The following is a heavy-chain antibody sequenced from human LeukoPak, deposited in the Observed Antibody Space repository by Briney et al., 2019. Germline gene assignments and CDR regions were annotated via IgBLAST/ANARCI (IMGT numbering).Heavy chain of an antibody. CDR3: ARDAAAGISFDY. D-gene: IGHD6-13*01. CDR1: GGSFSGYY. V-gene: IGHV4-34*01. Sequence: SETLSLTCAVYGGSFSGYYWSWIRQPPGKGLEWIGEINHSGSTNYNPSLKSRVTISVDTSKNQFSLKLSSVTAADTAVYYCARDAAAGISFDYWGQGTLVTVSS. J-gene: IGHJ4*02. CDR2: INHSGST.